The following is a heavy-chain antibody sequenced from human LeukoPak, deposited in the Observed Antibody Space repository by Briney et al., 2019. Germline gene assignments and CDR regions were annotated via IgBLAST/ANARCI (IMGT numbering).Heavy chain of an antibody. CDR2: ISAYNGNT. CDR1: GYTFTSYY. V-gene: IGHV1-18*04. CDR3: ARPRGWRVQGGAFDI. D-gene: IGHD1-26*01. J-gene: IGHJ3*02. Sequence: GASVKVSCKASGYTFTSYYIHWVRQAPGQGLEWLGWISAYNGNTNYAQSFQGRVTLTTDTSTSTAYMELRTLRSDDTAVYYCARPRGWRVQGGAFDIWGRGTMVTVSS.